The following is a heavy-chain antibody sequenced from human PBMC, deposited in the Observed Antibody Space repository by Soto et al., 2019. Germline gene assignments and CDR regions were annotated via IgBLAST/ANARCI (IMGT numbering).Heavy chain of an antibody. CDR1: GFSVTTNY. V-gene: IGHV3-53*02. Sequence: EVQLVETGGGLIQPGGSLRLSCLASGFSVTTNYIIWVRQPPGKGLEWVSTTFTGGSTHYADSVKGRFSISRDNSKNTVYLQMKNLRVEDTAVYYCAKKPPSSFQGWAFGMDVWGQGTTVSVSS. CDR2: TFTGGST. J-gene: IGHJ6*02. D-gene: IGHD1-26*01. CDR3: AKKPPSSFQGWAFGMDV.